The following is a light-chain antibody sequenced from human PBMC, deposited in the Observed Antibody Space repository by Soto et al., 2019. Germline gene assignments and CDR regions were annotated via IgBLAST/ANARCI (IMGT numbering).Light chain of an antibody. CDR1: QSISSW. J-gene: IGKJ1*01. CDR2: KAS. Sequence: DIQMTQSPSTLSASVGDRVTITCRASQSISSWLAWYQQKPVKAPKLLIYKASSLESGDPSRFSGSGSGTEFALTISRLQPDDFATYYCQQYNSYSGTFGQGTKVEIK. V-gene: IGKV1-5*03. CDR3: QQYNSYSGT.